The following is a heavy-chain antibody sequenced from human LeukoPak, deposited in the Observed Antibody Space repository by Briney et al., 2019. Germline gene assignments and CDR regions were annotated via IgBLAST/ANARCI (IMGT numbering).Heavy chain of an antibody. V-gene: IGHV1-18*01. CDR1: GYTFTNYG. Sequence: ASVKVSRKASGYTFTNYGISWVRQAPGQGLEWMGWISAYNGNTNYAHKLQGRVTMTTDTSTRTAYMELRSLRSDDTAVYYCARARSTIGVVFDYWGQGTLVTVSS. CDR2: ISAYNGNT. D-gene: IGHD3-3*01. CDR3: ARARSTIGVVFDY. J-gene: IGHJ4*02.